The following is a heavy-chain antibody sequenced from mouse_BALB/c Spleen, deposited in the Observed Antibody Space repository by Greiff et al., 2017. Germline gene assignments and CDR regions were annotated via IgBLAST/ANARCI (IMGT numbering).Heavy chain of an antibody. CDR1: GYAFSSYW. CDR3: ARAGGYYYAMDY. J-gene: IGHJ4*01. CDR2: IYPGDGDT. V-gene: IGHV1-80*01. Sequence: QVQLKESGAELVRPGSSVKISCKASGYAFSSYWMNWVKQRPGQGLEWIGQIYPGDGDTNYNGKFKGKATLTADKSSSTAYMQLSSLTSEDSAVYFCARAGGYYYAMDYWGQGTSVTVSS. D-gene: IGHD3-1*01.